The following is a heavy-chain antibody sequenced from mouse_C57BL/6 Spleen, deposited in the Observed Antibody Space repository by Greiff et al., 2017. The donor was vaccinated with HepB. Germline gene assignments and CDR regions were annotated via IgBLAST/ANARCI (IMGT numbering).Heavy chain of an antibody. CDR1: GYTFTSYW. Sequence: VQLQQPGAELVKPGASVKLSCKASGYTFTSYWMHWVKQRPGQGLEWIGMIHPNSGSTNYNEKFKSKATLTVDKSSSTAYMQLSSLTSEDSAVYYCARSYYYGSSYKFAYWGQGTLVTVSA. CDR2: IHPNSGST. CDR3: ARSYYYGSSYKFAY. J-gene: IGHJ3*01. V-gene: IGHV1-64*01. D-gene: IGHD1-1*01.